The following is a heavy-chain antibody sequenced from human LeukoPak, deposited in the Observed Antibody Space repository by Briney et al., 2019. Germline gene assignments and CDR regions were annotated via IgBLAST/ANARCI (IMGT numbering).Heavy chain of an antibody. D-gene: IGHD3-10*01. CDR1: GFTFSSYS. CDR2: ISSSSSYI. Sequence: GGSLRLSCAASGFTFSSYSMNWVRQAPGKGLEWVSSISSSSSYIYYADSVKGRFTISRDNAKNSLYLQMNSLRAEDTAVYYCAGEYYYGSGSYYNLLFDYWGQGTLVTVSS. CDR3: AGEYYYGSGSYYNLLFDY. V-gene: IGHV3-21*01. J-gene: IGHJ4*02.